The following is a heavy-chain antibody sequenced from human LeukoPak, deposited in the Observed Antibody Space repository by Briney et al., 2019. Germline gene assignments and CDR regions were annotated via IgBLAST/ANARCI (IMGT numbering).Heavy chain of an antibody. D-gene: IGHD2-15*01. J-gene: IGHJ1*01. Sequence: ASVKVSCKASGYTFTSYGITWVRQAPGQGLEWMGWITAYNGDTKYAQKFRGRLTMTTDTSTSTANMELKSLRSDDTAVYYCAKDQGWCSGGSCYPQHWGQGTLVTVSS. CDR1: GYTFTSYG. CDR3: AKDQGWCSGGSCYPQH. V-gene: IGHV1-18*01. CDR2: ITAYNGDT.